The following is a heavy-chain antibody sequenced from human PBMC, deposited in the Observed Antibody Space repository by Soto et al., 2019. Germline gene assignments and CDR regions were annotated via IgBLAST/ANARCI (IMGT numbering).Heavy chain of an antibody. CDR1: GYTFTSYG. V-gene: IGHV1-18*01. Sequence: ASVKVSCKASGYTFTSYGISWVRQAPGQGLEWMGWISAYNGNTNYAQKLQGRVTMTTDTSTSTAYMELRSLRSDDTAVYYCARDRAPYCSGGSCYGDYDAFDIWGQGTMVTVSS. D-gene: IGHD2-15*01. CDR3: ARDRAPYCSGGSCYGDYDAFDI. CDR2: ISAYNGNT. J-gene: IGHJ3*02.